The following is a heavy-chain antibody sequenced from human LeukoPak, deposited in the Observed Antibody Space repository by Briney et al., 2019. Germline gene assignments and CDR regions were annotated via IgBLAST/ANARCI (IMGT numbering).Heavy chain of an antibody. Sequence: SETLSLTCSVSGGSISSYYWSWIRQPPGKGLEWIGYIHYSGSTNYNPSPKSRVTISADTSNNQFSLKLSSVTAADTAVYYCARVVYSGYDFRGAMDVWGKGTTVTVSS. CDR3: ARVVYSGYDFRGAMDV. CDR2: IHYSGST. D-gene: IGHD5-12*01. V-gene: IGHV4-59*01. J-gene: IGHJ6*03. CDR1: GGSISSYY.